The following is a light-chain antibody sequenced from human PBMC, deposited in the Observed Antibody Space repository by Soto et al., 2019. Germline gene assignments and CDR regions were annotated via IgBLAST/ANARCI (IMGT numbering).Light chain of an antibody. CDR3: QQYNDWPTWT. J-gene: IGKJ1*01. CDR1: QSVTSD. V-gene: IGKV3-15*01. Sequence: EVVMTQSPATLSVSPGDRATLSCRASQSVTSDLAWYQHKPGQAPRLLIYGASTRATGIPARFSGSGSGTEFTLTISSLQSEYFAVYYCQQYNDWPTWTFGQGTKVEIK. CDR2: GAS.